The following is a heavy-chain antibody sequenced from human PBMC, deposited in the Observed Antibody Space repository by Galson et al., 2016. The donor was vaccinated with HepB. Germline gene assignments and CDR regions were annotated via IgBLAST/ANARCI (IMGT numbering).Heavy chain of an antibody. CDR3: ARHWAGVYMREGFDS. CDR2: MNPNSGNT. J-gene: IGHJ4*02. CDR1: GYTFSSYD. D-gene: IGHD5/OR15-5a*01. V-gene: IGHV1-8*01. Sequence: SVKVSCKASGYTFSSYDINWVRQATGQGLEWVGWMNPNSGNTAYAQKFQGRVTMTRNTSISTAYMELSSLISEDTAVYYCARHWAGVYMREGFDSWGQGTLVIVSS.